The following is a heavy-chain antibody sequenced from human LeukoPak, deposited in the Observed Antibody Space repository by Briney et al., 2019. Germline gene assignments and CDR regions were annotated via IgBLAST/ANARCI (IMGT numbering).Heavy chain of an antibody. J-gene: IGHJ4*02. CDR3: ARASTYYYDTSGYFFDY. V-gene: IGHV5-51*01. D-gene: IGHD3-22*01. CDR2: IYPGDSDT. CDR1: GYTFTSYW. Sequence: KVSCKASGYTFTSYWIGWVRQMPGKGLEWMGIIYPGDSDTTYSPSFQGQVTISADKSISTASLQWGSLKASDTAMYYCARASTYYYDTSGYFFDYWGQGTLVTVSS.